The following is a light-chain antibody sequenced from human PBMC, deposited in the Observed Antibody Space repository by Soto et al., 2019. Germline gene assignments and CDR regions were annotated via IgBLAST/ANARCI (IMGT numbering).Light chain of an antibody. CDR3: QQYNTWPLT. CDR1: QSVSSN. V-gene: IGKV3-15*01. Sequence: ETEMTQSLATLSVSPGERPTLSCRASQSVSSNLAWYQQKPGQAPRLLIYDASTRATGIPARFSGSGSGTEFTLTISSLQSEDFAVYYCQQYNTWPLTFGPGTKVDIK. J-gene: IGKJ3*01. CDR2: DAS.